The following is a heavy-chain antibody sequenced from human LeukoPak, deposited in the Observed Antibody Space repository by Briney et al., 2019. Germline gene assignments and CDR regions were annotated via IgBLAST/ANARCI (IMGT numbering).Heavy chain of an antibody. CDR2: ISYDGSNK. Sequence: PGRSLRLSCAASGFTFSSYAMHWVRQAPGKGLEWVAVISYDGSNKYYADSVKGRFTISRDNSKNTLYLQMNSLRAEDTAVYYCARGGGHYYDFWSGYYTSDYFDYWGQGTLVTVSS. D-gene: IGHD3-3*01. CDR1: GFTFSSYA. CDR3: ARGGGHYYDFWSGYYTSDYFDY. V-gene: IGHV3-30-3*01. J-gene: IGHJ4*02.